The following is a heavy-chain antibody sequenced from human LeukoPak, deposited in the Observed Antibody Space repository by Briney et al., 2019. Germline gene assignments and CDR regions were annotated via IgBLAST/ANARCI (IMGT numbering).Heavy chain of an antibody. J-gene: IGHJ5*02. CDR2: IYYTGST. V-gene: IGHV4-59*01. CDR1: GGSISTYY. Sequence: SSETLSLTCTVSGGSISTYYWSWIRQPPGKGLEWIGYIYYTGSTSYNPSLKSRVTMSLDASKDQFSLELNSVTPADTAVYYCARGGNYWPQWWFDPWGRGTLVSVSS. CDR3: ARGGNYWPQWWFDP. D-gene: IGHD1-26*01.